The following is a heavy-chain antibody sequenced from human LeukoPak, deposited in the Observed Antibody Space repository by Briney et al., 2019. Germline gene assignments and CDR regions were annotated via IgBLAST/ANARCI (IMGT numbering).Heavy chain of an antibody. J-gene: IGHJ4*02. Sequence: PGGSLRLSCSASGFTFNRFYLHWVRKAPGKGLEFVSHISSNGATTYYADSVKGRFTISRDNSKNTLYLQMNSLRAEDTAVYYCARGSYYYDSSGYYDYWGQGTLVTVSS. CDR3: ARGSYYYDSSGYYDY. CDR2: ISSNGATT. V-gene: IGHV3-64*04. CDR1: GFTFNRFY. D-gene: IGHD3-22*01.